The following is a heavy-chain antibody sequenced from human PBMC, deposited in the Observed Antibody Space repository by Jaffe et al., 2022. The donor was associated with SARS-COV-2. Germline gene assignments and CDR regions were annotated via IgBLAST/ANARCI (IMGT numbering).Heavy chain of an antibody. CDR3: AREIGMDYYYMDV. Sequence: QVQLVESGGGVVQPGRSLRLSCAASGFTFSSYAMHWVRQAPGKGLEWVAVISYDGSNKYYADSVKGRFTISRDNSKNTLYLQMNSLRAEDTAVYYCAREIGMDYYYMDVWGKGTTVTVSS. J-gene: IGHJ6*03. CDR2: ISYDGSNK. CDR1: GFTFSSYA. D-gene: IGHD2-8*01. V-gene: IGHV3-30*04.